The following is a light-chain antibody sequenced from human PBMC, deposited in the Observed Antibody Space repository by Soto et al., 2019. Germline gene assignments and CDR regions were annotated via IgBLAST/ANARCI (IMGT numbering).Light chain of an antibody. CDR2: GAS. CDR3: QQYGTSPRT. V-gene: IGKV3-20*01. J-gene: IGKJ2*01. Sequence: EIVLTQSPATLSLSPGVRAFLSCRASQSVSNSYLAWYQQKPGQAPRLLIFGASNRATGIPDRFSGSGSGTDFTLTISRLEPEDFAVYYCQQYGTSPRTFGQGTKLEIK. CDR1: QSVSNSY.